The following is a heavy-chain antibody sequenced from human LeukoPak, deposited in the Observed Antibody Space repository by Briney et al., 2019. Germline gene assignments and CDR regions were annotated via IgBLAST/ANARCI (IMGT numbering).Heavy chain of an antibody. CDR3: ARDLEDYFDY. CDR2: ISYDGSNK. Sequence: GRSLRLSCAASGFTFSSYAMHWVRQAPGKGLEWVAVISYDGSNKYYADSVKGRFTISKDNSKNTLYLQMNSLRAEDTAVYYCARDLEDYFDYWGQGTLVTVSS. V-gene: IGHV3-30*01. CDR1: GFTFSSYA. D-gene: IGHD5-24*01. J-gene: IGHJ4*02.